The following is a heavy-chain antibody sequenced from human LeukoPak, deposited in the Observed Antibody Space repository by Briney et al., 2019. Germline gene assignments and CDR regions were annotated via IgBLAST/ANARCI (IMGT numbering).Heavy chain of an antibody. V-gene: IGHV3-15*01. CDR2: IKSKTDGGTT. CDR1: GFSFSSYG. D-gene: IGHD6-19*01. Sequence: GGTLRLSCSASGFSFSSYGMSWVRQAPGKGLEWVGRIKSKTDGGTTDYAAPVKGRFTISRDDSKNTLYLQMNSLKTEDTAVYYCTTDLGQWLVRDYWGQGTLVTVSS. CDR3: TTDLGQWLVRDY. J-gene: IGHJ4*02.